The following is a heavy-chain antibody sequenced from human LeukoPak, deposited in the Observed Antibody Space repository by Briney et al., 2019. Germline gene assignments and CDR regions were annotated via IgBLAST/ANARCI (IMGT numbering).Heavy chain of an antibody. CDR2: IIPIFGTA. CDR1: GGTFSSYA. Sequence: GASVKVSCTASGGTFSSYAISWVRQAPGQGLEWMGGIIPIFGTANYTQKFQGRVTITADESTSTAYMELSSLRSEDTAVYYCARVPMTTGDHYFDYWGQGTLVTVSS. CDR3: ARVPMTTGDHYFDY. D-gene: IGHD4-17*01. V-gene: IGHV1-69*13. J-gene: IGHJ4*02.